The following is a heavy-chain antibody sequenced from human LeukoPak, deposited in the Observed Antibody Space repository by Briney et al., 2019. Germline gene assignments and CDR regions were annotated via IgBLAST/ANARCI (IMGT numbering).Heavy chain of an antibody. J-gene: IGHJ5*02. V-gene: IGHV4-39*01. Sequence: SETLSLTCTVSGGSISSSSYYWGWIRQPPGKGLEWIGSIYYSGSTYYNPSLKSRVTISVDTSKNQFSLKLSSVTAADTAVYYCARLFVVVPAAARNWFDPWGQGTLVTVS. D-gene: IGHD2-2*01. CDR3: ARLFVVVPAAARNWFDP. CDR2: IYYSGST. CDR1: GGSISSSSYY.